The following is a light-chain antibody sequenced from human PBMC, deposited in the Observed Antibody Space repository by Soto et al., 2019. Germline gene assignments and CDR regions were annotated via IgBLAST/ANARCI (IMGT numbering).Light chain of an antibody. CDR2: EVT. J-gene: IGLJ2*01. CDR1: SSDVGGFNY. Sequence: QSAPTQPASVSGSPGQSITISCTGTSSDVGGFNYVSWYQLHPGKAPKLMIYEVTNRPSGISNRFSGSKSGNTASLTISGLQAEDEADYYCSSYTSSAYVVFGGGTKVTVL. V-gene: IGLV2-14*01. CDR3: SSYTSSAYVV.